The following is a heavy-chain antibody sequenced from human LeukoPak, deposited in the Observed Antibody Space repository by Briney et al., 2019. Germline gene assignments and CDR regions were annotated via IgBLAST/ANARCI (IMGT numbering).Heavy chain of an antibody. CDR3: ARPYSRIAAADDFDY. Sequence: KPSETLSLTCTVSGGSISSYYWSWIRQPPGKGLEWIGYIYYSGSTNYNPSLKSRVTISVDTSKNQFSLKLSSVTAADTAVYYCARPYSRIAAADDFDYWGQGTLVTVSS. J-gene: IGHJ4*02. V-gene: IGHV4-59*08. D-gene: IGHD6-13*01. CDR1: GGSISSYY. CDR2: IYYSGST.